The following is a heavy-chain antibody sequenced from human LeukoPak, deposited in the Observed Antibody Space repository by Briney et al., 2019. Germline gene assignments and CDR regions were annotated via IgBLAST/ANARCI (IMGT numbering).Heavy chain of an antibody. CDR2: IIPTLGTA. CDR3: ARETNYGFDP. J-gene: IGHJ5*02. V-gene: IGHV1-69*16. D-gene: IGHD4/OR15-4a*01. CDR1: GGTLSRYT. Sequence: SVKVSCKASGGTLSRYTISWVRQAPGQGLEWMGGIIPTLGTAAYAENFQGRVTITTDESTSTDYMEVTSLTSEDTAVYYCARETNYGFDPWGQGTLVTVSS.